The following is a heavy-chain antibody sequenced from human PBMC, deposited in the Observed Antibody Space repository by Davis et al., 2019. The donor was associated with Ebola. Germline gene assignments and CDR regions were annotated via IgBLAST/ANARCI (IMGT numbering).Heavy chain of an antibody. J-gene: IGHJ4*02. CDR2: ISYDGSNK. Sequence: GESLKISCAASGFTFNYYAMSWVRQAPGKGLEWVAVISYDGSNKYYADSVKGRFTISRDNSKNTLYLQMNSLRAEDTAVYYCARLHWPYCSGGSCYSSYFDYWGQGTLVTVSS. D-gene: IGHD2-15*01. CDR3: ARLHWPYCSGGSCYSSYFDY. CDR1: GFTFNYYA. V-gene: IGHV3-30-3*01.